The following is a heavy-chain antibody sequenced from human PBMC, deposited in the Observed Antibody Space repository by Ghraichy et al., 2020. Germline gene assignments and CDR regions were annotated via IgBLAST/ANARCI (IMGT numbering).Heavy chain of an antibody. Sequence: GESLNISCAASGFTFSSYGMHWVRQAPGKGLEWVAVIWYDGSNKYYADSVKGRFTISRDNSKNTLYLQMNSLRAEDTAVYYCARDATEQQLVVLYGMDVWGQGTTVTVSS. V-gene: IGHV3-33*01. CDR1: GFTFSSYG. CDR3: ARDATEQQLVVLYGMDV. J-gene: IGHJ6*02. D-gene: IGHD6-13*01. CDR2: IWYDGSNK.